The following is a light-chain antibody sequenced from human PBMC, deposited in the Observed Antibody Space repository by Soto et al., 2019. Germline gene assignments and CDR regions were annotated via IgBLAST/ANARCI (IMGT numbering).Light chain of an antibody. CDR3: QQYSTYSWT. CDR2: KAS. V-gene: IGKV1-5*03. Sequence: DIQMTQSPSTLSASVGDRVTITCRASQSISSSLAWYQQKPGKAPKLLIYKASNLESGVPSRFSGSGSGTEFTLTISSLQPDDFATYYCQQYSTYSWTFGQGTQVEIK. J-gene: IGKJ1*01. CDR1: QSISSS.